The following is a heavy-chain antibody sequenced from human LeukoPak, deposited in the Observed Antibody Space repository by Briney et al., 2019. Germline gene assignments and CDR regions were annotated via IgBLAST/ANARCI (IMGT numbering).Heavy chain of an antibody. CDR3: ARECSGGDCYSRTFDY. Sequence: ASVRVSCKASGYTFTGYYIRWVRQAPGQGLEWMGWINPNSGGTSYAQKFQGRVTLTRDTSITTAYMELSSLRFDDTAVYYCARECSGGDCYSRTFDYWGRGTLVTVSS. D-gene: IGHD2-15*01. V-gene: IGHV1-2*02. CDR1: GYTFTGYY. J-gene: IGHJ4*02. CDR2: INPNSGGT.